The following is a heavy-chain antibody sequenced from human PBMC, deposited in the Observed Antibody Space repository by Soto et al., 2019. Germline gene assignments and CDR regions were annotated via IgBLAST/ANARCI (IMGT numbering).Heavy chain of an antibody. CDR2: IFPGDSET. D-gene: IGHD5-12*01. CDR3: ARHGYRGQEVWFNP. Sequence: GESLKISCQGSGYTFARYWIGWVRQMPGKGLEWMGIIFPGDSETRYSPSFQGQVTISADKSISTAYLQWSSLKASDSAMYYCARHGYRGQEVWFNPWGQGTLVTVSS. CDR1: GYTFARYW. J-gene: IGHJ5*02. V-gene: IGHV5-51*01.